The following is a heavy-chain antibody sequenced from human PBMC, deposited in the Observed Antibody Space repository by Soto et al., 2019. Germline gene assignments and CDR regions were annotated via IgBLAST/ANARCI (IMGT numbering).Heavy chain of an antibody. J-gene: IGHJ4*02. CDR3: ARGRYGDY. CDR1: GYTFTSYG. D-gene: IGHD1-1*01. V-gene: IGHV1-18*01. Sequence: QVHLVQSGAEVKKPGASVKVSCKCSGYTFTSYGITWVRQAPGQGLERMGWISAHNGNTDYAQKLQGRVTVTRDTSTSTAYMELRSLRSDDTAVYYCARGRYGDYWGQRALVTVSS. CDR2: ISAHNGNT.